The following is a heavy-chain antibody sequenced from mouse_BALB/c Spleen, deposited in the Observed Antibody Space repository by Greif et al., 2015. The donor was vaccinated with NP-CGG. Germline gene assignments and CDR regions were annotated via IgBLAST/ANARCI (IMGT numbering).Heavy chain of an antibody. Sequence: VQLQQSDAELVKPGASVKISCKASGYTFTDHAIHWVKQKPEQGLEWIGYISPGNGDIKYNEKFKGKATLTADKSSSTAYMQLNSLTSEDSAVYFCKRYLLLRSSLFAYWGQGTLVTVSA. CDR3: KRYLLLRSSLFAY. J-gene: IGHJ3*01. V-gene: IGHV1S53*02. D-gene: IGHD1-1*01. CDR1: GYTFTDHA. CDR2: ISPGNGDI.